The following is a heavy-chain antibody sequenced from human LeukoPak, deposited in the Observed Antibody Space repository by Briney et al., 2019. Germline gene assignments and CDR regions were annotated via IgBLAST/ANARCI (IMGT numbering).Heavy chain of an antibody. D-gene: IGHD6-6*01. CDR3: ARGNECSSSSDYYYYMDV. CDR1: GYTFTSYG. CDR2: ISAYNGNT. J-gene: IGHJ6*03. V-gene: IGHV1-18*01. Sequence: ASVKVSCKASGYTFTSYGISWVRQAPGQGLEWMGWISAYNGNTNYAQKLQGRVTMTTDTSTSTAYMELSSLRSEDTAVYYCARGNECSSSSDYYYYMDVWGKGTTVTVSS.